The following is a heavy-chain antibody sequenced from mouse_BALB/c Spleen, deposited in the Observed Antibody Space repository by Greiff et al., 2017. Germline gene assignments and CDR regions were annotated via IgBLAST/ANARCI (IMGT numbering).Heavy chain of an antibody. V-gene: IGHV1-87*01. Sequence: SGAELARPGASVKLSCKASGYTFTSYWMQWVKQRPGQGLEWIGAIYPGDGDTRYTQKFKGKATLTADKSSSTAYMQLSSLASEDSAVYYCARGGKGYAMDYWGQGTSVTVSS. J-gene: IGHJ4*01. CDR2: IYPGDGDT. CDR3: ARGGKGYAMDY. CDR1: GYTFTSYW.